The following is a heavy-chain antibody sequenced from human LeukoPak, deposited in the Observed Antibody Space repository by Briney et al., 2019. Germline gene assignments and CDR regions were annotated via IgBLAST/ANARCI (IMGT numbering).Heavy chain of an antibody. CDR1: GGSFSGYY. Sequence: SDTLSLTCAVYGGSFSGYYWSWIRQPPGKGLEWIGEINHSGSTNYNPSLKSRVTISVDTSKNQFSLKLSSVTAADTAVYYCARGPVPYYYGSWFDPWGQGTLVTVSS. D-gene: IGHD3-10*01. J-gene: IGHJ5*02. V-gene: IGHV4-34*01. CDR2: INHSGST. CDR3: ARGPVPYYYGSWFDP.